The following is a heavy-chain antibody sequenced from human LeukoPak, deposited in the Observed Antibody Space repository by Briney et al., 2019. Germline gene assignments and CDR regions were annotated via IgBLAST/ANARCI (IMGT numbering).Heavy chain of an antibody. J-gene: IGHJ4*02. CDR3: ARASPVYGSGSPYFDY. V-gene: IGHV3-33*01. D-gene: IGHD3-10*01. Sequence: PGRSLRLSCAASGFTFSSYGMHWVRQAPGKGLEWVAVIWYDGSNKYYADSVKGRFTISRDNSKNTLYLQMNSLRAEDTAVCYCARASPVYGSGSPYFDYWGQGTLVTVSS. CDR2: IWYDGSNK. CDR1: GFTFSSYG.